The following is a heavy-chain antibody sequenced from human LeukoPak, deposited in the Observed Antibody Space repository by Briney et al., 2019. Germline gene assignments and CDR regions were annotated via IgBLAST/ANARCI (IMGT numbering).Heavy chain of an antibody. Sequence: GGSLRLSCAASGFNFGIHGMHWVRQAPGKGLEWVSSISGSGGSTYHADSVKGRFTISRDNSKNTLFLQLNSLRAEDTAVYYCARLAVVVVAATSPWYYFDYWGQGTLVTVSS. J-gene: IGHJ4*02. V-gene: IGHV3-23*01. CDR3: ARLAVVVVAATSPWYYFDY. D-gene: IGHD2-15*01. CDR2: ISGSGGST. CDR1: GFNFGIHG.